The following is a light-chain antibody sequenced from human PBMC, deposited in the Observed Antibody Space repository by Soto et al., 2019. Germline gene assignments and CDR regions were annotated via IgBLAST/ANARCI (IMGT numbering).Light chain of an antibody. V-gene: IGKV3-11*01. CDR3: QQGGNWPLT. CDR1: QSVSSH. J-gene: IGKJ5*01. Sequence: IMLTQSPATLSLTPGERATVSCRASQSVSSHLAWYQQKRGQAPRLLIYDASSRASGIPARFSGSGSGTDFTLTVSSLEPEDFAVYYCQQGGNWPLTFGQGTRLEI. CDR2: DAS.